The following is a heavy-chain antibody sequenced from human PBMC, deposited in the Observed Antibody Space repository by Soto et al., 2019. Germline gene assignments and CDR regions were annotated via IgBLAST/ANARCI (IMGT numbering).Heavy chain of an antibody. V-gene: IGHV4-31*03. D-gene: IGHD1-26*01. J-gene: IGHJ4*02. CDR2: IYYSGST. CDR3: ASGKHTRGANDY. CDR1: GGSISSGGYY. Sequence: SETLSLTCTVSGGSISSGGYYWSWIRQHPGKGLEWIGYIYYSGSTYYNPSLKSRVTISVDTSKNQFSLKLSSVTAADTAVYYCASGKHTRGANDYWGQGTLVTVSS.